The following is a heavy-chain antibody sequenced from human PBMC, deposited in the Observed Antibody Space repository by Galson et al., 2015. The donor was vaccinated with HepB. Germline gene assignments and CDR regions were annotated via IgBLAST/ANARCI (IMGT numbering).Heavy chain of an antibody. V-gene: IGHV1-2*04. CDR2: INPNSGGT. J-gene: IGHJ5*02. D-gene: IGHD3-10*01. CDR3: ARSRSHGSGRHNWFDP. Sequence: SVKVSCKASGYTFTGYYMHWVRQAPGQGLEWMGWINPNSGGTNYAQKFQGWVTMTRDTSISTAYMELSRLRSDDTAVYYCARSRSHGSGRHNWFDPWGQGTLVTVSS. CDR1: GYTFTGYY.